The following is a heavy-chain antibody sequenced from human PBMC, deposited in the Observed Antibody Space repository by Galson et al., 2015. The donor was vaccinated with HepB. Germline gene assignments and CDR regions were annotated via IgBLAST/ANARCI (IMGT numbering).Heavy chain of an antibody. CDR3: GRGKRTRSYSDSSSFGRGGGPFYYYYGMDV. CDR1: GGSLSGYS. Sequence: ETLSLTCAAYGGSLSGYSWTWIRQPPGKGLEWIGEVNLGGTTYYNPSLKRRVTISIDRSKDQFSLKLSSVTAADTAVYYCGRGKRTRSYSDSSSFGRGGGPFYYYYGMDVWGQGTTVTVSS. J-gene: IGHJ6*02. D-gene: IGHD3-22*01. V-gene: IGHV4-34*01. CDR2: VNLGGTT.